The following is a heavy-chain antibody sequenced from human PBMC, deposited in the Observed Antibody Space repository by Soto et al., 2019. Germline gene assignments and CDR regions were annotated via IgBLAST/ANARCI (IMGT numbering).Heavy chain of an antibody. CDR3: ARAEKYSSSSPADY. CDR1: GGSISSGVYY. Sequence: SETLSLICTVSGGSISSGVYYWIWIRQHPGKGLEWIGYIYYSGSTYYNPSLKSRVTISVDTSKNQFSLKLSSVTAADTAVYYCARAEKYSSSSPADYWGQGTLVTVSS. D-gene: IGHD6-6*01. CDR2: IYYSGST. V-gene: IGHV4-31*03. J-gene: IGHJ4*02.